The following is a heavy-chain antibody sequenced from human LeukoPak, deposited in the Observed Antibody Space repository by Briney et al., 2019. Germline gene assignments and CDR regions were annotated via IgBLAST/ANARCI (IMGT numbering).Heavy chain of an antibody. CDR3: ARGPY. V-gene: IGHV4-61*02. CDR1: GDSISSGDYY. CDR2: ISTSGTP. Sequence: SETLSLTCTVSGDSISSGDYYWNWIRQPAGKRLEWIGRISTSGTPNYNPSFRGRLTISIDASKNQFSLNLRSVTAAETGIYYCARGPYWGQGTLVTVSS. J-gene: IGHJ4*02.